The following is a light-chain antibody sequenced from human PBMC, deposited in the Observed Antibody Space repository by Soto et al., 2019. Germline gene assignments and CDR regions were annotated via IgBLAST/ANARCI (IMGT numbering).Light chain of an antibody. CDR1: SSDVGGYNY. Sequence: QSALTQPRSVSGSPGQSVTISCTGTSSDVGGYNYVSWYQQQPGKAPKLMIYDVSKRPSGVPDRFSGSKSGNTASLTISGLQAEDEADYYCCSYAGSYTVVFGGGTKLIVL. J-gene: IGLJ2*01. CDR3: CSYAGSYTVV. CDR2: DVS. V-gene: IGLV2-11*01.